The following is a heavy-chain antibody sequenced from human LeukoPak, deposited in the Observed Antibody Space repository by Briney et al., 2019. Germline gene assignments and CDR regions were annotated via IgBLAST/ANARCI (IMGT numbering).Heavy chain of an antibody. CDR2: ISYDGSNK. D-gene: IGHD6-13*01. CDR3: ARDPSAVYEYGFGHYSREIDY. Sequence: GRSLRLSCAASGFTFSSYAMHWVRQAPGKGLEWVAVISYDGSNKYYADSVKGRFTISRDNSKNTLYLQMNSLRAEDTAVYYCARDPSAVYEYGFGHYSREIDYWGQGTLVTVSS. CDR1: GFTFSSYA. V-gene: IGHV3-30*04. J-gene: IGHJ4*02.